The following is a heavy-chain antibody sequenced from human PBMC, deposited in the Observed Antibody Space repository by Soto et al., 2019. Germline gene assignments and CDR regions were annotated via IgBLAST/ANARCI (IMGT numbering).Heavy chain of an antibody. Sequence: PGGSLRLSCAASGFTFSSYGMHWVRQTPGKGLEWVAVISYDGSNKYYADSVKGRFTISRDNSKNTLYLQMNSLRAEDTAVYYCAKDGLRFWEWLLSMYYFDYWGQGTLVTLSS. CDR3: AKDGLRFWEWLLSMYYFDY. CDR1: GFTFSSYG. D-gene: IGHD3-3*01. V-gene: IGHV3-30*18. J-gene: IGHJ4*02. CDR2: ISYDGSNK.